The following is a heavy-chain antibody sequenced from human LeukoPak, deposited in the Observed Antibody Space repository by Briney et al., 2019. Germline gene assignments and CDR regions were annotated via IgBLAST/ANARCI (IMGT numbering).Heavy chain of an antibody. Sequence: GGSLRLSCAASGFTFSDYYMSWIRQAPGKGLEWVSYVSSSGSTIYYADSVKGRFTISRDDAKNSLYLQMNSLGAEDTAVYYCAGGYSYGYINWGQGTLVTVSS. D-gene: IGHD5-18*01. CDR2: VSSSGSTI. J-gene: IGHJ4*02. CDR3: AGGYSYGYIN. CDR1: GFTFSDYY. V-gene: IGHV3-11*01.